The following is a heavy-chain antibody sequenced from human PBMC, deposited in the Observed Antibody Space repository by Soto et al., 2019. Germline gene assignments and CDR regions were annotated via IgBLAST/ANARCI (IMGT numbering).Heavy chain of an antibody. J-gene: IGHJ4*02. CDR2: ISAYNGNT. Sequence: QVQLVQSGAEVKKPGASVKVSCKASGYTFTSYGIGWVRQAPGQGLEWMGWISAYNGNTNYAQKLQGRVTMTTDTSTSTAYMELRSLRSDDTAVYYCAREGRVSGARILYPNRPTDYWGQGTLVTVSS. V-gene: IGHV1-18*01. CDR1: GYTFTSYG. D-gene: IGHD2-8*01. CDR3: AREGRVSGARILYPNRPTDY.